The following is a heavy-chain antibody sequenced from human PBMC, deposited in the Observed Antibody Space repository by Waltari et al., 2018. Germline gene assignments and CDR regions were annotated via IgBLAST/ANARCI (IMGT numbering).Heavy chain of an antibody. J-gene: IGHJ3*01. Sequence: QVQLVQSGAEVKKPGASVKVSCKTSGYSFPAYHMHWVRQAPGQGLEWMGRINPNTGDTTYAQKFEGRVTMTRDTAMSTADMELNNLTSDDTALYFCASNRDMLGWGQGTMVIVSS. V-gene: IGHV1-2*06. CDR3: ASNRDMLG. CDR2: INPNTGDT. D-gene: IGHD2-8*01. CDR1: GYSFPAYH.